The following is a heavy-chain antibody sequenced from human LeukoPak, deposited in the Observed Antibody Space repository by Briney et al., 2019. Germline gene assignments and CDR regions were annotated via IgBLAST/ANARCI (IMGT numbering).Heavy chain of an antibody. D-gene: IGHD1-26*01. V-gene: IGHV3-23*01. CDR1: GFTVSAYA. CDR3: AKDQRWESPHYLDS. J-gene: IGHJ4*02. CDR2: IYDDNT. Sequence: GGSLRLSCAASGFTVSAYAMAWVRQAPGKGLEWVSTIYDDNTSYADSVRGRFTISRDNSKNTLYVQMNSLRDEDTAVYYCAKDQRWESPHYLDSWGQGTLVTVSS.